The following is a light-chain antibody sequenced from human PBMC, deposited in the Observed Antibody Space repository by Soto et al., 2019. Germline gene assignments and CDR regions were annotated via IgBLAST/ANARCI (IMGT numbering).Light chain of an antibody. V-gene: IGKV1-5*03. CDR1: QTSSSW. CDR2: KAS. J-gene: IGKJ1*01. CDR3: QHYNSYSEA. Sequence: DIQMTQSPSTLSGSVGDRVTITCRASQTSSSWLAWYQQKPGKAHKLLIYKASTLKSGVPSRFSGSGSGTEFTLTISSLQPDDFATYYCQHYNSYSEAFGQGTKVDI.